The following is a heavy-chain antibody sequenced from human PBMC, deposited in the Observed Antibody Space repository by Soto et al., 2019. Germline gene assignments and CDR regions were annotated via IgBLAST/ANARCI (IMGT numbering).Heavy chain of an antibody. J-gene: IGHJ6*02. CDR1: GFSLSTSGMC. CDR2: IDWDDDK. Sequence: SGPTLVNPTETLTLTCTFSGFSLSTSGMCVSWIRQPPGKALEWLALIDWDDDKYYSTSLKTRLTISKDTSKNQVVLTMTNMDPVDTATYYCARIDLAPGLGDYYYGMGVWGQGTTVTVSS. CDR3: ARIDLAPGLGDYYYGMGV. D-gene: IGHD3-10*01. V-gene: IGHV2-70*01.